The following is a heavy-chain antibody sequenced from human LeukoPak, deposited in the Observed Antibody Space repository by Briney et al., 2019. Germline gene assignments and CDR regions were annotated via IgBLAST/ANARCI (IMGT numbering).Heavy chain of an antibody. D-gene: IGHD6-19*01. J-gene: IGHJ4*02. Sequence: GGSLRLSCAASGFTFSSYSMNWVRQAPGKGLEWVSSISSSSSYIYYADSVKGRFTISRDNAKNSLYLQMNSLRAEDTAVYYCARDSTDSSGWSEFDYWGQGTLVTVSS. V-gene: IGHV3-21*01. CDR3: ARDSTDSSGWSEFDY. CDR1: GFTFSSYS. CDR2: ISSSSSYI.